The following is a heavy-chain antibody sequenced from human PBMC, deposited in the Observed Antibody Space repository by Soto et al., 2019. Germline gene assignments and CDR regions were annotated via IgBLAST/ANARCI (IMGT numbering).Heavy chain of an antibody. J-gene: IGHJ4*02. CDR1: GFTFSSYA. CDR2: ISGSGGST. V-gene: IGHV3-23*01. Sequence: GGSLRLSCAASGFTFSSYAMSWVRQAPRKGLEWVSAISGSGGSTYYADSVKGRFTISRDNSKNTLYLQMNSLRAEDTAVYYCAKVTRYDSSGYLDYWGQGTLVTVSS. CDR3: AKVTRYDSSGYLDY. D-gene: IGHD3-22*01.